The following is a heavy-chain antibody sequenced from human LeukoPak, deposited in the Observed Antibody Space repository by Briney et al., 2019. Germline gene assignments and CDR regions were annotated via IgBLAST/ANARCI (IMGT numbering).Heavy chain of an antibody. D-gene: IGHD2-21*02. Sequence: KPGGSLRLSCAVSGFTFNDYYMGWIRQAPGKGLEWVSFISGSSSDTNYADSVKGRFTISRDNAKNSLYLEMNSLRAEDTAVYYCARDISAPGDLLYFYHWGQGTLVTVSS. V-gene: IGHV3-11*06. J-gene: IGHJ4*02. CDR1: GFTFNDYY. CDR3: ARDISAPGDLLYFYH. CDR2: ISGSSSDT.